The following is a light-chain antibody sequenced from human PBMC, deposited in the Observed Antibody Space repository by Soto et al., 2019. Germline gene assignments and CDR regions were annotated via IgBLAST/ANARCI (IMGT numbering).Light chain of an antibody. V-gene: IGKV1-12*01. CDR1: QAIGSG. Sequence: DIQMTQSPSSVTASVGDRVTITCRASQAIGSGLAWYQQRPWKAPKLLINAASTLQGGIPSRFSGRRTWTEITLTILSLQPEDFATYYCQKANSLMFSFSGGTRLKVK. CDR2: AAS. J-gene: IGKJ4*01. CDR3: QKANSLMFS.